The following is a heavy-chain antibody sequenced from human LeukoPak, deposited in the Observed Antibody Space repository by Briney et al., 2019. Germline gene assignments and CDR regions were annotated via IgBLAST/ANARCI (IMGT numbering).Heavy chain of an antibody. CDR1: GGSISSGDYY. Sequence: SQTLSLTCTVSGGSISSGDYYWSWRRQPPGKGRGWIGYIYYSGSTYYKPSLKSRVTISVDTSKNQFSLKRSSVTAADTAVYYCAREDGSTSCYTRWGQGTLVTVSS. D-gene: IGHD2-2*02. J-gene: IGHJ4*02. CDR2: IYYSGST. CDR3: AREDGSTSCYTR. V-gene: IGHV4-30-4*08.